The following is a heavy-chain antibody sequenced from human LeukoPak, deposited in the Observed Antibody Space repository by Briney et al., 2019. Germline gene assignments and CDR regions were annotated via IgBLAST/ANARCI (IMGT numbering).Heavy chain of an antibody. CDR2: ISYDGSNK. D-gene: IGHD3-10*01. V-gene: IGHV3-30-3*01. CDR1: GFTFNSYA. Sequence: GGSLRLSCAASGFTFNSYAMHWVRQAPGKGLEWVAVISYDGSNKYYADSVKGRFTISRDNSKNTLYLQMNSLRAEDTAVYYCAKAVWFGEIGFDYWGQGTLVTVSS. CDR3: AKAVWFGEIGFDY. J-gene: IGHJ4*02.